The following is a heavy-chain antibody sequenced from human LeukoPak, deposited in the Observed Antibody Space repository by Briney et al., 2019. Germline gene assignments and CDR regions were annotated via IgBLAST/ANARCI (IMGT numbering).Heavy chain of an antibody. V-gene: IGHV3-69-1*01. CDR2: ISSSSYI. CDR1: GFTFGDYA. J-gene: IGHJ6*03. CDR3: ARGPSSYYYYMDV. D-gene: IGHD6-13*01. Sequence: GGSLRLSCTASGFTFGDYAMSWVRQAPGKGLEWVSSISSSSYIYYADSVKGRFTISRDNAKNSLYLQMNSLRAEDTAVYYCARGPSSYYYYMDVWGKGTTVTISS.